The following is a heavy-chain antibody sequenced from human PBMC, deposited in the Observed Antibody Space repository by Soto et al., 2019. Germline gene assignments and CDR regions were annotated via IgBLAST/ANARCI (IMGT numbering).Heavy chain of an antibody. CDR2: IKQDGSQR. J-gene: IGHJ4*02. V-gene: IGHV3-7*05. D-gene: IGHD6-19*01. CDR3: TAGSGWDSDY. Sequence: EVQLVESGGDLVPPGGSLRLSCSACGFTFSDYWMNWVRQAPGKGLEWVAIIKQDGSQRYYVDSVKGRFTISRDNAKTSLYLEMNSLRAEDTAIYYCTAGSGWDSDYWGQGALVTVSS. CDR1: GFTFSDYW.